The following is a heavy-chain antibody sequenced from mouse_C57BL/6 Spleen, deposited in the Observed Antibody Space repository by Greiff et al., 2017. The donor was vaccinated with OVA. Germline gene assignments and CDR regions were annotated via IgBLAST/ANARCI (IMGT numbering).Heavy chain of an antibody. V-gene: IGHV1-54*01. Sequence: QVQLQQSGAELVRPGTSVKVSCKASGYAFTNYLIEWVKQRPGQGLEWIGVINPGSGGTNYNEKFKGKATLTADKSSSTAYMQLSSLTSEDSAVYFCARSDHYYDYDGNFDYWGQGTTLTVSS. J-gene: IGHJ2*01. CDR2: INPGSGGT. CDR3: ARSDHYYDYDGNFDY. CDR1: GYAFTNYL. D-gene: IGHD2-4*01.